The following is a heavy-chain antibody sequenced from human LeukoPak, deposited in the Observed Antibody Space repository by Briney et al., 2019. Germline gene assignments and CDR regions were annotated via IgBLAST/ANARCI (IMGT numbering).Heavy chain of an antibody. J-gene: IGHJ4*02. V-gene: IGHV3-53*01. CDR3: ARGGPDYGDGATPEHYFDY. CDR2: IYSGGST. CDR1: GFTVSSNY. D-gene: IGHD4-17*01. Sequence: GGPLRLSCAASGFTVSSNYMSWVRQAPGKGLEWVSVIYSGGSTYYADSVKGRFTISRDNSKNTLYLQMNSLRAEDTAVYYCARGGPDYGDGATPEHYFDYWGQGTLVTVSS.